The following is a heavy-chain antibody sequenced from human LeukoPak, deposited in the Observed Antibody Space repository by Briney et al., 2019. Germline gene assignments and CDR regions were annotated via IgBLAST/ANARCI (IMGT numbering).Heavy chain of an antibody. Sequence: GGSRRLSCAASGFTFSTYWLHWVRQAPGKGLVWVSLISPDGSLINYADSVQGRFTISRDNAKNSLYLQMNSLRVEDTAVYYCARESYCSGGSCYFYYYGMDVWGQGTTVTVSS. D-gene: IGHD2-15*01. CDR1: GFTFSTYW. J-gene: IGHJ6*02. CDR3: ARESYCSGGSCYFYYYGMDV. V-gene: IGHV3-74*01. CDR2: ISPDGSLI.